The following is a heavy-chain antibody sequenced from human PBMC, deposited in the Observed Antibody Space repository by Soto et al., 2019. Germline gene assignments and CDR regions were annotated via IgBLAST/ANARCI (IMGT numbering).Heavy chain of an antibody. D-gene: IGHD3-16*02. CDR2: ISAYNGNT. Sequence: ASVKVSCKASGYTFTSYGISWVRQAPGQGLEWMGWISAYNGNTNYAQKLQGRVTMTTDTSTSTAYMELRSLRSGDTAVYYCARGYDYVWGSYRYTGMDYWGQGTLVTVSS. V-gene: IGHV1-18*01. J-gene: IGHJ4*02. CDR3: ARGYDYVWGSYRYTGMDY. CDR1: GYTFTSYG.